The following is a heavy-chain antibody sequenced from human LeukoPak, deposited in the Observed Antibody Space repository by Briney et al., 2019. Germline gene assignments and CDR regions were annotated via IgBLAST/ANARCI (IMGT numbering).Heavy chain of an antibody. CDR1: GFTFSEFS. D-gene: IGHD2-8*01. V-gene: IGHV3-64D*06. CDR3: AKAGGYCTTCLDF. Sequence: GGSLRLSCSASGFTFSEFSMHWLRQAPGKGPEYVSAIGGNGDTTYYADSVRGRFTTSRDNSKNILYLQMSSLRDGDTAVYYCAKAGGYCTTCLDFWGQGTLVTVSS. CDR2: IGGNGDTT. J-gene: IGHJ4*02.